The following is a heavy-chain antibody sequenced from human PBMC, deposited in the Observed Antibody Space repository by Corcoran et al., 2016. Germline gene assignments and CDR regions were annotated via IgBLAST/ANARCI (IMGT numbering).Heavy chain of an antibody. Sequence: EVQLVESGGGLVKPGGSLRLSCAASGFTFSNAWMNWVRQAPGKGLEWVGRIKSKTDGGTTDYAAPVKGRFTISRDDSKNTLYLQMNSLKTEDTAVYYGTTNPYDSRCYYQEGADYWGQGTLVTVSS. D-gene: IGHD3-22*01. CDR3: TTNPYDSRCYYQEGADY. V-gene: IGHV3-15*07. CDR2: IKSKTDGGTT. CDR1: GFTFSNAW. J-gene: IGHJ4*02.